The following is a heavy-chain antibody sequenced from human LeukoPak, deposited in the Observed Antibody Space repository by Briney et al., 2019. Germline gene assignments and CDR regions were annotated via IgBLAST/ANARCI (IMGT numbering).Heavy chain of an antibody. D-gene: IGHD2-2*01. CDR2: ISYDGSNK. CDR3: ASIRGDIVVVPAAWDY. CDR1: GFTFSSYA. V-gene: IGHV3-30-3*01. Sequence: GSLRLSCAASGFTFSSYAMHWVRQAPGKGLEWVAVISYDGSNKYYADSVKGRFTISRDNSKNTLYLQMNSLRAEDTAVYYCASIRGDIVVVPAAWDYWGQGTLVTVSS. J-gene: IGHJ4*02.